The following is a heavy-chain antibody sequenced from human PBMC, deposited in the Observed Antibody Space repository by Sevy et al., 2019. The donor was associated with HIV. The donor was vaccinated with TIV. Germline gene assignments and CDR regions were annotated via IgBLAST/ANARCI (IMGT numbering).Heavy chain of an antibody. Sequence: GGSLRLSCAASGFTFSDYYMSWIRQAPGKGLEWVSYISSSSSTIYYADSVKGRFTISRDNAKNSLYLQMNSLRAEDTDVYYCARDLKYYYDSSGYYPAYYYYGMDVWGQGTTVTVSS. D-gene: IGHD3-22*01. J-gene: IGHJ6*02. CDR2: ISSSSSTI. CDR3: ARDLKYYYDSSGYYPAYYYYGMDV. V-gene: IGHV3-11*01. CDR1: GFTFSDYY.